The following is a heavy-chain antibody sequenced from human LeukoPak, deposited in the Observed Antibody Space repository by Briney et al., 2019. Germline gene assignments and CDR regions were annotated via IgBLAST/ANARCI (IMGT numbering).Heavy chain of an antibody. CDR3: ARDAPDATIFWSGYYSSGYYYYYGMDV. CDR1: GGSFSGYY. D-gene: IGHD3-3*01. Sequence: SETLSLTCAVYGGSFSGYYWSWIRQPPGKGLEWIGEINHSGSTNYNPSLKSRVTISVDTSKNQFSLKLSSVTAADTAVYYCARDAPDATIFWSGYYSSGYYYYYGMDVWGQGTTVTVSS. V-gene: IGHV4-34*01. J-gene: IGHJ6*02. CDR2: INHSGST.